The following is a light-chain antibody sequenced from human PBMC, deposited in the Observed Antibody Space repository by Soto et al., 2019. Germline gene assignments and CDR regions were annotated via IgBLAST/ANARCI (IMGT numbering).Light chain of an antibody. V-gene: IGLV2-14*01. CDR3: SSYTSSSTVV. CDR1: SSNVGGYNY. CDR2: DVN. J-gene: IGLJ2*01. Sequence: QSVLTQPASVSGSPGQSISISCTGSSSNVGGYNYVSWYQQHPDKAPKLMIYDVNNRPSGVSNRFSGSRSGNTASLTISGLQAEAEADYYCSSYTSSSTVVFGGGTQLTVL.